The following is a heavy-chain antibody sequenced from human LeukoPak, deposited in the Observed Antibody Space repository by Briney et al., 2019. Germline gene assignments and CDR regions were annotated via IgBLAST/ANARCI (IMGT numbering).Heavy chain of an antibody. Sequence: PSETLSLTCTVSGGSISSGDYYWSWIRQPPGKGLEWVSGISVSGGNTYYANSVKGRFTISRDSSKSTLYLQMNSLRAEDTAVYYCAKGRYDFWSGIDHWGQGTLVTVSS. CDR3: AKGRYDFWSGIDH. V-gene: IGHV3-23*01. CDR2: ISVSGGNT. D-gene: IGHD3-3*01. J-gene: IGHJ4*02. CDR1: GGSISSGDYY.